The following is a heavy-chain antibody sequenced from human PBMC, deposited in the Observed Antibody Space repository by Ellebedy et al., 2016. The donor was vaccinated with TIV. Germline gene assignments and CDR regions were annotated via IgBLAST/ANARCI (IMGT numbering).Heavy chain of an antibody. J-gene: IGHJ5*02. CDR1: GFTSTDYY. Sequence: GESLKISXAVSGFTSTDYYMGWIRHAPGKVLEWIAYIRGSGSTIYYASSVRGRFTVSRDRAKNSLLLEMNSLRTEDSGVYHCARDGASDYGIDLWGRGTLVTVSS. CDR3: ARDGASDYGIDL. V-gene: IGHV3-11*01. D-gene: IGHD4-17*01. CDR2: IRGSGSTI.